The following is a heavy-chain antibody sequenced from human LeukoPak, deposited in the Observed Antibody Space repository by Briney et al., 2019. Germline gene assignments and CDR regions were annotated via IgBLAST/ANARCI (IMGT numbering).Heavy chain of an antibody. J-gene: IGHJ6*04. CDR1: GFTFSNYA. D-gene: IGHD3-10*02. CDR3: AELGITMIGGV. Sequence: GGSLRLSCAASGFTFSNYAMSWVRQAPGKGLEWVCAISATGGSTYYADSVKGRSTITRDNSKNSLYLQMNSLRAEDTAVYYCAELGITMIGGVWGKGTTVTISS. V-gene: IGHV3-23*01. CDR2: ISATGGST.